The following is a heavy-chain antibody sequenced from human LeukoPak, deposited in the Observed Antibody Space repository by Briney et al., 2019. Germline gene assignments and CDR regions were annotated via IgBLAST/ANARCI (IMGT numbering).Heavy chain of an antibody. J-gene: IGHJ5*02. V-gene: IGHV1-18*01. D-gene: IGHD2-2*02. Sequence: ASVKVSCKASGYTFTSYGISWVRQAPGQGLEWMGWISAYNGNTNYAQKLQGRVTMTTDTSTSTAYMELRSLRSDDTAVYYCARDSHHIGYRSSTSCYTRWFDPWGQGTLVTVSS. CDR1: GYTFTSYG. CDR2: ISAYNGNT. CDR3: ARDSHHIGYRSSTSCYTRWFDP.